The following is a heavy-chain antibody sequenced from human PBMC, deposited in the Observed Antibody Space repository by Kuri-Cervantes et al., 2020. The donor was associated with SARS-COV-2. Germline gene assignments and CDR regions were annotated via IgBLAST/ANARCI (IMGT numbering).Heavy chain of an antibody. V-gene: IGHV1-8*03. CDR3: ARTRIAAASTIDY. CDR1: GYTFTSYD. J-gene: IGHJ4*02. CDR2: MNPNSGNT. D-gene: IGHD6-13*01. Sequence: ASVKVSCKASGYTFTSYDINWVRQATGQGLEWMGWMNPNSGNTGYAQKFQGRVTITRNTSISTAYMELSSLRSEDTAVYYCARTRIAAASTIDYWGQGTLVTVSS.